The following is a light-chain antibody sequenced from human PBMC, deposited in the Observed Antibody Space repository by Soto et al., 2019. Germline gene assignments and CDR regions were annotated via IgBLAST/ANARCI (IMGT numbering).Light chain of an antibody. CDR1: QSLLHRNGYNY. CDR2: LGS. V-gene: IGKV2-28*01. Sequence: DIVLTQSPLSLPVTPGEPASISCRSSQSLLHRNGYNYLDWYLQKPGQSPQLLIYLGSNRASGVPDRFSGSGSGTDFTLKISRVEAEDVGVYYCMQVTQFPYTFGQGTKLEIK. J-gene: IGKJ2*01. CDR3: MQVTQFPYT.